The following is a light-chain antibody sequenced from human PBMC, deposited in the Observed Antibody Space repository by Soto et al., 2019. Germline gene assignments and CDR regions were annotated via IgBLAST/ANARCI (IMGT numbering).Light chain of an antibody. CDR2: DAS. Sequence: DLQMTQSPSTLSASIGDRVTITCRASQSISSWLAWYQQKPGKVPKLLIYDASTLASGVPSRFSGSGSGPEFTLTIRNLQPYYFATYYCLQYKTFSFTFGPGTKLEIQ. CDR3: LQYKTFSFT. J-gene: IGKJ2*01. CDR1: QSISSW. V-gene: IGKV1-5*01.